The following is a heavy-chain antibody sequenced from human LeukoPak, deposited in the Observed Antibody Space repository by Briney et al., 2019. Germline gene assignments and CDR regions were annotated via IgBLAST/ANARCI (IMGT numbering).Heavy chain of an antibody. D-gene: IGHD3-10*01. V-gene: IGHV4-4*07. CDR2: IYTSGST. Sequence: SGTLSLTCTVSGGSISSYYWSWIRQPAGKGLEWIGRIYTSGSTNYNPSLKSRVTMSVDTSKNQFSLKLSSVTAADTAVYYCARDLGVREDDAFDIWGQGTMVTVSS. J-gene: IGHJ3*02. CDR1: GGSISSYY. CDR3: ARDLGVREDDAFDI.